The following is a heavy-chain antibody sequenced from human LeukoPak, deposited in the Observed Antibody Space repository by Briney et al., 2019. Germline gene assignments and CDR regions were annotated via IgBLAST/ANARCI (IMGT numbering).Heavy chain of an antibody. CDR1: GFTFSSYS. CDR3: ARDPYSGSYGPYYYYYMDV. J-gene: IGHJ6*03. V-gene: IGHV3-21*06. Sequence: GGSLRLSCVASGFTFSSYSMNWVRQAPGKGLEWVSSISSSSSYIYYADSVKGRFTISRDNAKNSLYLQMDSLRVEDTAVYYCARDPYSGSYGPYYYYYMDVWGEGTTVTISS. CDR2: ISSSSSYI. D-gene: IGHD1-26*01.